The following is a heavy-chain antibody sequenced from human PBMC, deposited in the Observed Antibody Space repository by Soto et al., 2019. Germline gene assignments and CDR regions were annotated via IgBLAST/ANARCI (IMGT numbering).Heavy chain of an antibody. CDR1: GFTFGNYW. D-gene: IGHD3-10*01. V-gene: IGHV3-74*01. CDR2: INTDGSRT. Sequence: GGSLRLYCAASGFTFGNYWMHWVRQAPGKGQMWVSRINTDGSRTTYADSVKGRFAISRDNAKNTVYLQMNSLRAEDTAVYYCVIMTSGSYDWFDPRGQRTLVTVSS. CDR3: VIMTSGSYDWFDP. J-gene: IGHJ5*02.